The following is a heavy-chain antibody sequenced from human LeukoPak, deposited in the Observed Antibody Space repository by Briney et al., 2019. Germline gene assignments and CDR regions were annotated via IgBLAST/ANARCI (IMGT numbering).Heavy chain of an antibody. Sequence: ASVKVSCKASGYTFTSYGISWVRQAPGQGLEWMGWISAYNGNTNYAQKLQGRVTMTTDTSTSTAYMELRSLRSDDTAVYYCARNYGSGSYPKYYYYYYMDVWGKGTTVTVSS. CDR2: ISAYNGNT. D-gene: IGHD3-10*01. J-gene: IGHJ6*03. CDR3: ARNYGSGSYPKYYYYYYMDV. CDR1: GYTFTSYG. V-gene: IGHV1-18*01.